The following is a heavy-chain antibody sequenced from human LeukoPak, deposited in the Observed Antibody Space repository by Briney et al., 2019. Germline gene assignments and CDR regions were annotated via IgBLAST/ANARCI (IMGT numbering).Heavy chain of an antibody. J-gene: IGHJ6*03. CDR2: IYSGGST. CDR3: ARLLRSDYYMDV. D-gene: IGHD2-15*01. Sequence: PGGSLRLSCAASGFTVSSDYMSWIRQAPGKGLQWVSTIYSGGSTYYADSVKGRFTISRDNSKNTLYLQMNSLRAEDTAVYYCARLLRSDYYMDVWGKGTTVTVSS. CDR1: GFTVSSDY. V-gene: IGHV3-66*04.